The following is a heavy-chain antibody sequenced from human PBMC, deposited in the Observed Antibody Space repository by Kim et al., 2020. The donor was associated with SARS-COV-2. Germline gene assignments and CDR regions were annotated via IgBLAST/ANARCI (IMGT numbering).Heavy chain of an antibody. CDR1: GGSISSSSYY. Sequence: SETLSLTCTVSGGSISSSSYYWGWIRQPPGKGLEWIGSIYYSGSTYYNPSLKSRVTISVDTSKNQFSLKLSSVTAADTAVYYCARHEIQQWLENWFDPWGQGTLVTVSS. V-gene: IGHV4-39*01. J-gene: IGHJ5*02. CDR3: ARHEIQQWLENWFDP. D-gene: IGHD6-19*01. CDR2: IYYSGST.